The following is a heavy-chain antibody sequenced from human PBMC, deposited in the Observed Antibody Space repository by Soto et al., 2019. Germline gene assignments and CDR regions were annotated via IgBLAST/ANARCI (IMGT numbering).Heavy chain of an antibody. Sequence: SETLSLTCTVSGGSISSGGYYWSWIRQPPGKGLEWIGYTYYSGSTNYNPSLKSRVTISVDTSKNQFSLKLSSVTAADTAVYYCARMTTVDAFDIWGQGTMVTVSS. CDR2: TYYSGST. J-gene: IGHJ3*02. V-gene: IGHV4-61*08. D-gene: IGHD4-17*01. CDR3: ARMTTVDAFDI. CDR1: GGSISSGGYY.